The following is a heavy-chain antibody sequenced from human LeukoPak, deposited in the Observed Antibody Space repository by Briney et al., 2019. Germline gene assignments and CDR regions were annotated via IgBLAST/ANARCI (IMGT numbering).Heavy chain of an antibody. J-gene: IGHJ5*02. V-gene: IGHV4-31*03. CDR3: ARGNGYSNQNWFDP. Sequence: SETLSLTCTVSGGSISSSSYYWSWIRQHPGKGLEWIGYIYHSGSTYYNPSLKSRVTISVDPSKNQFSLKLSSVTAADTAVYYCARGNGYSNQNWFDPWGQGTLVTVSS. D-gene: IGHD4-11*01. CDR1: GGSISSSSYY. CDR2: IYHSGST.